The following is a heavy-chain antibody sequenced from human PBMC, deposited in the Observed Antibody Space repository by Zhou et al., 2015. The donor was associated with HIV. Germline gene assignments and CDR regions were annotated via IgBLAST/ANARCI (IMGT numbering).Heavy chain of an antibody. Sequence: QVQLVQSGAEVKKPGSSVKVSCKASGGTFSSYAISWVRQAPGQGLEWMGGIIPIFGTANYAQKFQGRVTITADESTSTAYMELSSLRSEDTAVYYCARGMRRFLEWLAYYYYMDVWGKGTTVTVSS. V-gene: IGHV1-69*01. CDR1: GGTFSSYA. CDR2: IIPIFGTA. D-gene: IGHD3-3*01. CDR3: ARGMRRFLEWLAYYYYMDV. J-gene: IGHJ6*03.